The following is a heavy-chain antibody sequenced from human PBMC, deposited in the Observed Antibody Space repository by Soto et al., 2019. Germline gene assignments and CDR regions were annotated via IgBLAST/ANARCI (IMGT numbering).Heavy chain of an antibody. J-gene: IGHJ4*02. CDR2: IRTSSSTI. CDR1: GFTFSDHS. V-gene: IGHV3-48*02. CDR3: AKDHHMPAYSGYDKSFDY. D-gene: IGHD5-12*01. Sequence: GGSLRLSCAASGFTFSDHSMNWVRQAPGKGLEWVSYIRTSSSTIYYADSVKGRFTISRDNAKNSLYLQMNSLRDEDTAVYYCAKDHHMPAYSGYDKSFDYWGQGTLVTVSS.